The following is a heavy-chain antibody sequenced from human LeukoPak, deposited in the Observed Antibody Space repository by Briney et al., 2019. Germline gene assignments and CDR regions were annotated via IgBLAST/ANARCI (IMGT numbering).Heavy chain of an antibody. CDR2: ISGSGGII. Sequence: PGGSLRLSCAASGFTFTNYALSWVRQAPGKGLEWVSVISGSGGIIYYADSVKGRFTISRDNSKNILYLQMNNLRGEDTAVYYCAKAGARGNVNWFDSWGQGTLVTVSS. V-gene: IGHV3-23*01. CDR3: AKAGARGNVNWFDS. J-gene: IGHJ5*01. CDR1: GFTFTNYA. D-gene: IGHD1-1*01.